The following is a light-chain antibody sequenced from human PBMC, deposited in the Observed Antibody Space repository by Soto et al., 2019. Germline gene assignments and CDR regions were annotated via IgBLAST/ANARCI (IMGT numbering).Light chain of an antibody. V-gene: IGKV1-39*01. Sequence: QVRRTAYSLTACVGARVTNNCRASQYIYNYLSWYQQKPGKAPKLLIYDASSLQSGVPPRFSGSGSGTHFTLSINIRNPEDLPSYYSQLTYSPPLTFAWGTKVDIK. CDR3: QLTYSPPLT. CDR1: QYIYNY. CDR2: DAS. J-gene: IGKJ4*01.